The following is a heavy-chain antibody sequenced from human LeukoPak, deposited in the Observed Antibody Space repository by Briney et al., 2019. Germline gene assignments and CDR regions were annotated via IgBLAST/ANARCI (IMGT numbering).Heavy chain of an antibody. CDR1: GYTFTINH. Sequence: GASVKVSCKASGYTFTINHIHWVRQAPGQGLGWMGVINPSGDSTTYAQNFQGRVTMTRDTSTSTVYMELSSLRSEDTAVYYCVYGDCPERDVWGQGTTVTVSS. CDR3: VYGDCPERDV. V-gene: IGHV1-46*01. CDR2: INPSGDST. J-gene: IGHJ6*02. D-gene: IGHD4-17*01.